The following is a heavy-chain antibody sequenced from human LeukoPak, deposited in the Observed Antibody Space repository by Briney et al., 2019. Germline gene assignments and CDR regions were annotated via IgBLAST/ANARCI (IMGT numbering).Heavy chain of an antibody. V-gene: IGHV1-18*01. CDR1: GYTFTSYG. Sequence: ASVKVSCKASGYTFTSYGISWVRQAPGQGLEWMGWISAYNGNTNYAQKLQGRVTMTTDTSTSTAYMELRSLRSDDTAVYYCARVGHSSSWYKRNYYYYMDVWGKGTTVTVSS. J-gene: IGHJ6*03. D-gene: IGHD6-13*01. CDR3: ARVGHSSSWYKRNYYYYMDV. CDR2: ISAYNGNT.